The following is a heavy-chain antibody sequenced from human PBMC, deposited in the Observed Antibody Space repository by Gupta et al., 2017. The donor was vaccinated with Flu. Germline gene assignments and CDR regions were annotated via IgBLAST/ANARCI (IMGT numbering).Heavy chain of an antibody. CDR3: ARSVPSLGQLDRRGNFDY. J-gene: IGHJ4*02. D-gene: IGHD3-16*01. CDR2: INHRGST. Sequence: QVQLQQWGAGLLKPSETLSLTCSVQGDSFTGYPWTWIRQPPGQGREGIGDINHRGSTNYSPSLKSRVTISTDMSKNQFSLKLTSVTAAATAIYYCARSVPSLGQLDRRGNFDYWGQGTLGTVSS. CDR1: GDSFTGYP. V-gene: IGHV4-34*01.